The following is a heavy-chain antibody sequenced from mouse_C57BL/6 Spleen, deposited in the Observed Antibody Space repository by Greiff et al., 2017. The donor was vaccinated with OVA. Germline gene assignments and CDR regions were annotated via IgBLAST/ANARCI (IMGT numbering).Heavy chain of an antibody. D-gene: IGHD1-1*01. Sequence: QVQLQQSGPGLVAPSQSLSITCTVSGFSLTSYAISWVRQPPGKGLEWLGVIWTGGGTHYNSALKSRLSISKDNSKSQVFLKMNRLQTDDTARYYCARYGSSYGYFDVWGTGTTVTVSS. CDR1: GFSLTSYA. CDR3: ARYGSSYGYFDV. CDR2: IWTGGGT. V-gene: IGHV2-9-1*01. J-gene: IGHJ1*03.